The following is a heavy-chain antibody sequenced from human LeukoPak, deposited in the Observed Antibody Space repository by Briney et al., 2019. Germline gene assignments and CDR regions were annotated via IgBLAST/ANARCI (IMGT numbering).Heavy chain of an antibody. D-gene: IGHD6-19*01. J-gene: IGHJ3*02. Sequence: GGSLRLSCAASGFTFSNCSMNWVRQAPGKGLEWVSSINSSSSYIYYADSVRGRFTISRDNAKNLLYLQMNSLRADDTAVYYCARDFGAVAGAHAFDIWGQGTMVTVSS. V-gene: IGHV3-21*01. CDR3: ARDFGAVAGAHAFDI. CDR2: INSSSSYI. CDR1: GFTFSNCS.